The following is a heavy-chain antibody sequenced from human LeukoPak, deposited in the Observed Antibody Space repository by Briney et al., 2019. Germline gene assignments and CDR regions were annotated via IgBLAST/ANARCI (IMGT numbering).Heavy chain of an antibody. D-gene: IGHD1-20*01. J-gene: IGHJ4*02. V-gene: IGHV1-18*01. CDR1: GYLFISHG. Sequence: GASVKVSCKASGYLFISHGITWVRQASGQGLEWMGWISPYSGNATYAQNFQGRVTMITDTSTETANLEVSSLRSDDTAVYYCALSGTRYNSAWYRNWGQGTLVIVSS. CDR2: ISPYSGNA. CDR3: ALSGTRYNSAWYRN.